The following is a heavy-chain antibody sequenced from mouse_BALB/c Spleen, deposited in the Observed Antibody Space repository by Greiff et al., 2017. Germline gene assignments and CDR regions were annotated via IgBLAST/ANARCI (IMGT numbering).Heavy chain of an antibody. V-gene: IGHV1S81*02. D-gene: IGHD4-1*01. CDR2: INPSNGRT. J-gene: IGHJ2*01. CDR3: ARNWDGIDY. Sequence: VQLQQPGAELVKPGASVKLSCKASGYTFTSYWMHWVKQRPGQGLEWIGEINPSNGRTNYNEKFKSKATLTVDKSSSTAYMQLSSLTSEDSAVYYCARNWDGIDYWGQGTTLTVSS. CDR1: GYTFTSYW.